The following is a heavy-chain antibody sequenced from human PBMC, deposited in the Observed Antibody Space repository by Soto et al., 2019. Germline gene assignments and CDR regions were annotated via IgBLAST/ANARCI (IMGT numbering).Heavy chain of an antibody. CDR1: GGSISSSSYY. CDR2: IYYSGST. J-gene: IGHJ4*02. Sequence: SETLSLTCTVSGGSISSSSYYWGWIRQPPGKGLEWIGSIYYSGSTYYNPSLKSRVTISVDTSKNQFSLKLSSVTAADTAVYYCARQVWRRYNFAYWGQGTLVTVSS. D-gene: IGHD3-3*01. CDR3: ARQVWRRYNFAY. V-gene: IGHV4-39*01.